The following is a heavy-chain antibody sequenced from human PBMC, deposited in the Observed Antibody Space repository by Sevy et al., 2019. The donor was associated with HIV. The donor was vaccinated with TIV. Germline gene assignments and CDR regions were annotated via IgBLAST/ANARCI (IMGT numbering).Heavy chain of an antibody. V-gene: IGHV3-15*01. Sequence: AESLTLSCAPSGFTFTYAWMSWVRQAPGEGREWVGRIKSRTDGGTTDYAAAVKGRITMYRDASKNTLYLEMKSLKTEDSAVYYCATDPIIVLLVTDGMDVWGQGTTVTVSS. D-gene: IGHD2-8*01. CDR3: ATDPIIVLLVTDGMDV. CDR2: IKSRTDGGTT. J-gene: IGHJ6*02. CDR1: GFTFTYAW.